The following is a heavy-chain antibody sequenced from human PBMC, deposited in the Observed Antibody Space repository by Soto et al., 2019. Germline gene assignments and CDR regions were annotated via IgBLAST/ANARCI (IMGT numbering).Heavy chain of an antibody. CDR2: IYCSGST. J-gene: IGHJ6*02. CDR3: ARLDGRLRLGELSLYHIYYYGMDV. Sequence: SETLSLTCTVSGGSISSYYWSWIRQPPGKGLEWIGYIYCSGSTNYNPSLKSRVTISVDTSKNQFSLKLSSVTAADTAVYYCARLDGRLRLGELSLYHIYYYGMDVWGQGTTVTVSS. D-gene: IGHD3-16*02. CDR1: GGSISSYY. V-gene: IGHV4-59*01.